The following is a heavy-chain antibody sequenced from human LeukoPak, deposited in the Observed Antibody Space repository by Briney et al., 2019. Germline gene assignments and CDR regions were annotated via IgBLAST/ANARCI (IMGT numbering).Heavy chain of an antibody. CDR2: IYHSGST. Sequence: SETLSLTCTVSGYSISSGYYWGWIRQPPGKGLEWIGSIYHSGSTYYNPSLKSRVTISVDTSKNQFSLKLSSVTAADTAVYYCARDHGSGWYIEEGPPYYMDVWGKGTTVTVSS. CDR3: ARDHGSGWYIEEGPPYYMDV. J-gene: IGHJ6*03. V-gene: IGHV4-38-2*02. D-gene: IGHD6-19*01. CDR1: GYSISSGYY.